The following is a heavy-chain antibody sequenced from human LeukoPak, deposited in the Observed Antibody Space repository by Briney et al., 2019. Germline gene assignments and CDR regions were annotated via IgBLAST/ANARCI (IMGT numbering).Heavy chain of an antibody. CDR1: GFTFSSYG. Sequence: GGSLRLSCAASGFTFSSYGMHWVRQAPGKGLEWVAFIRYDGSNKYYADSVKGRFTISRDNSKNTLYLQMNSLRAEDTAVYYCAKDGPVVRYYYGSGSTVMDVWGKGTTVTISS. J-gene: IGHJ6*03. CDR2: IRYDGSNK. D-gene: IGHD3-10*01. V-gene: IGHV3-30*02. CDR3: AKDGPVVRYYYGSGSTVMDV.